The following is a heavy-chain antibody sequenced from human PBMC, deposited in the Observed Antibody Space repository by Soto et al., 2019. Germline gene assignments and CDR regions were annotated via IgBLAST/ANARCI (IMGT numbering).Heavy chain of an antibody. V-gene: IGHV3-23*01. D-gene: IGHD4-17*01. J-gene: IGHJ6*02. CDR2: ISGSGGST. CDR3: AKDPGQRWVDYYYYYGMDV. CDR1: GFTFSSYA. Sequence: PGGSLRLSCAASGFTFSSYAMSWVCQAPGKGLEWVSAISGSGGSTYYADSVKGRFTISRDNSKNTLYLQMNSLRAEDTAVYYCAKDPGQRWVDYYYYYGMDVWGQGTTVTVSS.